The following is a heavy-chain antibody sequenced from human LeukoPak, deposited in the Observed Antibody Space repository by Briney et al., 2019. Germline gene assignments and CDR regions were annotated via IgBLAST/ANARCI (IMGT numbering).Heavy chain of an antibody. CDR2: INPNSGGT. Sequence: GASVKVSCKASGYTFTVYYTHWVRQAPGQGLEWMGWINPNSGGTNYAQKFQGWVTMTRDTSISTAYMELSRLRSDDTAVYYCARGGVAAAAKGYYDSSGTPTDAFDIWGQGTMVTVSS. D-gene: IGHD3-22*01. CDR1: GYTFTVYY. V-gene: IGHV1-2*04. J-gene: IGHJ3*02. CDR3: ARGGVAAAAKGYYDSSGTPTDAFDI.